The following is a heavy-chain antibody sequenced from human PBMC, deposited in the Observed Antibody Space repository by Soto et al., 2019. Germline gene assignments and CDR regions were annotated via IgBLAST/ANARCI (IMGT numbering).Heavy chain of an antibody. CDR1: GGTFSSYA. CDR2: IIPIFGTA. V-gene: IGHV1-69*01. J-gene: IGHJ6*02. Sequence: QVQLVQSGAEVKKPGSSVKVSCKASGGTFSSYAISWVRQAPGQGLEWMGGIIPIFGTANYAQKFQGRVTITADESTSTAYMELSSMRSEDTAVYYCARDGPYYYDSSGYYRKETATYVMDVWGQGTTVTVSS. CDR3: ARDGPYYYDSSGYYRKETATYVMDV. D-gene: IGHD3-22*01.